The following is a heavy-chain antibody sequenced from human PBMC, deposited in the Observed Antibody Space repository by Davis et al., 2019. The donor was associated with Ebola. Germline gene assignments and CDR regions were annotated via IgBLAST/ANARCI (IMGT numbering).Heavy chain of an antibody. CDR2: ISSNGGST. Sequence: PGGSLRLSCAASGFTFSSYAMHWVRQAPGKGLEYVSAISSNGGSTYYAASVKGRFTISRDNSKNTLYLQMGSLRAEDMAVYYCARTHNSGYLTLHYWGQGTLVTVSS. CDR3: ARTHNSGYLTLHY. J-gene: IGHJ4*02. V-gene: IGHV3-64*02. CDR1: GFTFSSYA. D-gene: IGHD3-22*01.